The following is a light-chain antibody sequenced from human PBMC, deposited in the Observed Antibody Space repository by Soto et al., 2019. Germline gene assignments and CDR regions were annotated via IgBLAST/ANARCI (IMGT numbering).Light chain of an antibody. CDR3: CSYTITSTPFV. CDR1: SSNIGGNS. CDR2: DDD. V-gene: IGLV1-51*01. J-gene: IGLJ7*01. Sequence: QSVMTQPPSVSAAPGQKVTISCSGSSSNIGGNSVSWYQQLPGTAPKLLIYDDDKRPSGIPDRFSGSKSGTSATLGITGFQTGDEADYYCCSYTITSTPFVFGTGTQLTVL.